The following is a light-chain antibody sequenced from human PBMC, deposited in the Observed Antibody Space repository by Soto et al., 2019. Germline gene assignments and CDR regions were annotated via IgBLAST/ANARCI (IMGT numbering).Light chain of an antibody. CDR3: QQYGSDPFT. V-gene: IGKV3-20*01. Sequence: VLTQSPCTVSLSPGDRATLSCSASQSVSSDYVAWYQQKPGQAPRLLIYGASSRATGIPDRISGSGSGTDFTLTISRLEPEDFAVYYCQQYGSDPFTFGPGTKVDI. CDR1: QSVSSDY. J-gene: IGKJ3*01. CDR2: GAS.